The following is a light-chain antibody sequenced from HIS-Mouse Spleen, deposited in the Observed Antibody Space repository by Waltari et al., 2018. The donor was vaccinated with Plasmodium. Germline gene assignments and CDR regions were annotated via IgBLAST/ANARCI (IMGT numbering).Light chain of an antibody. V-gene: IGLV2-11*01. J-gene: IGLJ3*02. CDR2: DVS. CDR3: CSYAGSYTWV. Sequence: QSALTQPRSVSGSPGQSVPIPCTGTSSDVGGYNYASWYQQHPGKAPKLMIYDVSKRPSGVPDRFSGSKSGNTASLTISGLQAEDEADYYCCSYAGSYTWVFGGGTKLTVL. CDR1: SSDVGGYNY.